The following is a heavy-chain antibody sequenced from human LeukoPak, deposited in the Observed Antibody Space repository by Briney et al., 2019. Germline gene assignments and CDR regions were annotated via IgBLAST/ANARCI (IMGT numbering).Heavy chain of an antibody. J-gene: IGHJ4*02. D-gene: IGHD2-15*01. CDR1: GFTFNIYP. Sequence: GDSLRLSCVASGFTFNIYPMTWVRQSPKKGLEWVSTIGTGGDTYYADSVKGRFTISRDDSKNTLYLQMHSLGAEDTAVYYCAKSRVVDRRGYFDYWGQGTLVTVSS. CDR3: AKSRVVDRRGYFDY. CDR2: IGTGGDT. V-gene: IGHV3-23*01.